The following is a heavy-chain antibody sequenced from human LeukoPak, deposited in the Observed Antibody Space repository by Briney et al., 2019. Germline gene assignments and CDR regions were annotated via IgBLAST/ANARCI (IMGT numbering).Heavy chain of an antibody. Sequence: GASVKVSCKASGYTFTSYGISWVRQAPGQGLEWMGWISAYNGNTDYAQKLQGRVTITTDTSTSTAYMELRSLRSDDTAVYYCAKDRFYGSGGDYWGQGTLVTVSS. CDR1: GYTFTSYG. V-gene: IGHV1-18*01. CDR2: ISAYNGNT. CDR3: AKDRFYGSGGDY. J-gene: IGHJ4*02. D-gene: IGHD3-10*01.